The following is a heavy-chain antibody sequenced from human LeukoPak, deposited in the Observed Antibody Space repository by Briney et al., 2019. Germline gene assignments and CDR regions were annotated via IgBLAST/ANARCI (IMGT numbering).Heavy chain of an antibody. D-gene: IGHD2-2*01. V-gene: IGHV4-38-2*02. CDR2: INHSGST. CDR3: ARRGGRCSSTSCHYRYMDV. CDR1: GYSISSGYY. Sequence: SETLSLTCTVSGYSISSGYYWGYIRQPPGKGLEWIATINHSGSTYYSPSLKCRVTISVDTSKNQFSLKLSSVTAADTAVYYCARRGGRCSSTSCHYRYMDVWGKGTTVAVSS. J-gene: IGHJ6*03.